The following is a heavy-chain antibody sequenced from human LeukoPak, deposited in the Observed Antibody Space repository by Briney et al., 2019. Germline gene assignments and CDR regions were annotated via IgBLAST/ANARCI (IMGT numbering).Heavy chain of an antibody. V-gene: IGHV1-18*01. Sequence: ASVKVSCKASGYTFTNYGFSWVRQAPGQGLEWMGWITAYNGNTNYAQKLQGRVTMTTDTSTSTAYMELRSLRSEDTAVYYCARFAVHRRLTVAGQFGLDYWGQGTLVTVSS. CDR2: ITAYNGNT. CDR3: ARFAVHRRLTVAGQFGLDY. J-gene: IGHJ4*02. CDR1: GYTFTNYG. D-gene: IGHD6-19*01.